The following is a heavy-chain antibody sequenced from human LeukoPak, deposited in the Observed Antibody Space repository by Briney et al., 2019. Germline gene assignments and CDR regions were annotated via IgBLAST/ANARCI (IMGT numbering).Heavy chain of an antibody. Sequence: PSETLSLTCTVSGGSISSYYWSWIRQPPGKGLEWIGYIYYSGSTNYNPSLKSRVTISVDTSKNQFSLKLSSVTAADTAVYYCARSLQWLVNYFDYWGQGTLVTVSS. J-gene: IGHJ4*02. CDR1: GGSISSYY. CDR3: ARSLQWLVNYFDY. CDR2: IYYSGST. D-gene: IGHD6-19*01. V-gene: IGHV4-59*01.